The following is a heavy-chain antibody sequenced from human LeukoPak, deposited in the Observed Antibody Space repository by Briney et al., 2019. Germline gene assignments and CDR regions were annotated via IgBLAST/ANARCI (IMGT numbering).Heavy chain of an antibody. V-gene: IGHV3-48*03. CDR2: ISSSGSTI. D-gene: IGHD3-22*01. CDR1: GFPFSIYE. J-gene: IGHJ4*02. CDR3: ARASNYYDSSGYFGY. Sequence: PGRSLILECAAFGFPFSIYEMKWVRQAPGKVLARVSYISSSGSTIYYADSVKGRFTISRDNAKNSLYLQMNSLRAEDTAVYYCARASNYYDSSGYFGYWGQGTLVTVSS.